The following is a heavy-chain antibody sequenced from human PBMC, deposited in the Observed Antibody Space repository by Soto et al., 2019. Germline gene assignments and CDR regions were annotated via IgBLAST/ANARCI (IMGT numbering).Heavy chain of an antibody. CDR3: ARGGPYYYDSSGYYYHY. CDR1: GGSISSYY. Sequence: SETLSLTCTVSGGSISSYYWSWIRQPPGRGLEWIGYIYYSGSTNYNPSLKSRVTISVDTSKNQFSLKLSSVTAADTAVYYCARGGPYYYDSSGYYYHYWGQGTLVTVSS. CDR2: IYYSGST. V-gene: IGHV4-59*01. J-gene: IGHJ4*02. D-gene: IGHD3-22*01.